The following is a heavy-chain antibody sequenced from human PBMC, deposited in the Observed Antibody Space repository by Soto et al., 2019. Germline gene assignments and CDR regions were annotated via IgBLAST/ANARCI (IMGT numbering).Heavy chain of an antibody. CDR2: IIPIFGTA. D-gene: IGHD5-18*01. V-gene: IGHV1-69*01. Sequence: QVQLVQSGAEVKQPGSSVKGACKASGGTFSSYAIIWVRQATGQVLEWMGGIIPIFGTANYAQKFQGRVTMTADESTSTAYMEVSSLRSEDTAVYYCAREPGPGYSYERYWGHGRLVTVS. CDR3: AREPGPGYSYERY. J-gene: IGHJ4*01. CDR1: GGTFSSYA.